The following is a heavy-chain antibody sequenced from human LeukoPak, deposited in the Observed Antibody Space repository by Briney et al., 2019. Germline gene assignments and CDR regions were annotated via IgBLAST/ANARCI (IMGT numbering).Heavy chain of an antibody. Sequence: PGGSLRLSCEASGFTFDDYGMSWVRQAPGKGLEWVSSISSSSSYIYYADSVKGRFTISRDNAKNSLYLQMNSLRAEDTAVYYCARGRGTYFDYWGQGTLVTVSS. CDR1: GFTFDDYG. J-gene: IGHJ4*02. D-gene: IGHD3-16*01. CDR3: ARGRGTYFDY. CDR2: ISSSSSYI. V-gene: IGHV3-21*01.